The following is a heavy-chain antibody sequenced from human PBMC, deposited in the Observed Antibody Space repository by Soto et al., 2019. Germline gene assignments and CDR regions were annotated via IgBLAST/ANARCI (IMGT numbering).Heavy chain of an antibody. V-gene: IGHV3-48*02. D-gene: IGHD1-1*01. Sequence: GGSLRLSCRAAGCNLSGYGMNWVRPEQGKGLEWVSYISSSSSTIYYADSVKGRFTISRDNAKNSLYLQMNSLRDEDTAVYYCARVIPSTTDGFDPWGQGTLVTVSS. CDR3: ARVIPSTTDGFDP. CDR2: ISSSSSTI. J-gene: IGHJ5*02. CDR1: GCNLSGYG.